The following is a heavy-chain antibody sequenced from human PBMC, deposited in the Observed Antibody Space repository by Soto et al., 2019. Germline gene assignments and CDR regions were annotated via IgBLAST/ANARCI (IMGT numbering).Heavy chain of an antibody. Sequence: ASVKVSCKASGHSFTKYGTNWVRQAPGQGLEWMGWISDDSGDNGYTNYALKFQGRVTLTTDTSTSTVYMELRSLRPDDTAVYFCARCQVGPTIVFDYWGQGTLVTVSS. CDR3: ARCQVGPTIVFDY. J-gene: IGHJ4*02. CDR2: ISDDSGDNGYT. V-gene: IGHV1-18*01. D-gene: IGHD1-26*01. CDR1: GHSFTKYG.